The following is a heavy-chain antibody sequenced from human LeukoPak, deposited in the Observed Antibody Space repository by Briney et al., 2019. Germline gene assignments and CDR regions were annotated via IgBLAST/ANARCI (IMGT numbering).Heavy chain of an antibody. D-gene: IGHD1-26*01. V-gene: IGHV3-23*01. CDR1: GFTFSSYA. CDR2: ISGRGGST. CDR3: AKDGHSGSYSAFDI. Sequence: RSGGSLRLSCAASGFTFSSYAMSWVRQAPGKGLEWVSAISGRGGSTYYADSVKGRFTISRDNSKNTLYLQMNSLRAEDTAVYYCAKDGHSGSYSAFDIWGQGTMVTVSS. J-gene: IGHJ3*02.